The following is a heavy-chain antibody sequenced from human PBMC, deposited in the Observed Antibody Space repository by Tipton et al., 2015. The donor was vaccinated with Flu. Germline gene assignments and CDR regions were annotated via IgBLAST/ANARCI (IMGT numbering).Heavy chain of an antibody. CDR2: IYYSGST. V-gene: IGHV4-59*01. CDR3: ARSPMVRGVPSGYYYYYYGMDV. J-gene: IGHJ6*02. Sequence: LVQSSETLSLTCTVSGGSISSYYWSWIRQPPGKGLEWIGYIYYSGSTNYNPSLKSRVTISVDTSKNQFSLKLSSVTAADTAVYYCARSPMVRGVPSGYYYYYYGMDVWGQGTTVTVSS. D-gene: IGHD3-10*01. CDR1: GGSISSYY.